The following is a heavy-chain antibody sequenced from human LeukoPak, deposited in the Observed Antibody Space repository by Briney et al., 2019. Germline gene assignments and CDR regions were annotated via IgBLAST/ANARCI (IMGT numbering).Heavy chain of an antibody. J-gene: IGHJ6*02. CDR3: AREIYCSGGSCYSSYYYGMDV. CDR1: GFTFSSYS. V-gene: IGHV3-21*01. CDR2: ISSSSSYI. Sequence: GGSLRLSCAASGFTFSSYSMNWVRQAPGKGLEWVSSISSSSSYIYYADSVKGRFTIYRDNAKNSLYLQMNSLRAEDTAVYYCAREIYCSGGSCYSSYYYGMDVWGQGTTVTVSS. D-gene: IGHD2-15*01.